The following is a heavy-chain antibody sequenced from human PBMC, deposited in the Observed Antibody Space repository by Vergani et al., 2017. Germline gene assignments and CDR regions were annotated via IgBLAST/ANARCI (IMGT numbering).Heavy chain of an antibody. CDR3: ARARSDGYYDSSGYYYDAFDI. CDR1: GGTFSSYT. Sequence: QIQLVQSGAEVKKPGSSVKVSCKASGGTFSSYTISWVRQAPGQGLEWMGRIIPILGIANSEQKCQGRVRITADKSTSTAYMELRSLRSEDTAVYYCARARSDGYYDSSGYYYDAFDIWGQGTMVTVSS. V-gene: IGHV1-69*02. J-gene: IGHJ3*02. D-gene: IGHD3-22*01. CDR2: IIPILGIA.